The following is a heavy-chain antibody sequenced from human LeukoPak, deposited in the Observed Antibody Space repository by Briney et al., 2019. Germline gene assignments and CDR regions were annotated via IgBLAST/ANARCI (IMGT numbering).Heavy chain of an antibody. J-gene: IGHJ6*02. V-gene: IGHV4-34*01. CDR3: ARDYYGSGSYYSPSYYYHYGMDV. Sequence: SETLSLTCAVYGGSFSGYYWSWIRQPPGKGLEWIGEINHSGSTNYNPSLKSRVTISVDTSKNQFSLKLTSVTAADTALYYCARDYYGSGSYYSPSYYYHYGMDVWGQGTTVTVSS. CDR1: GGSFSGYY. D-gene: IGHD3-10*01. CDR2: INHSGST.